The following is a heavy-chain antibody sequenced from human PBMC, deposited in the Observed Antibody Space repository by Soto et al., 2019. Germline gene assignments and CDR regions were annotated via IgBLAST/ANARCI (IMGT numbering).Heavy chain of an antibody. V-gene: IGHV1-8*02. D-gene: IGHD3-3*01. Sequence: GASVKVSCKASGYTFTSYGISWVRQATGQGLEWMGWMNPNSGNTGYAQKFQGRVTMTRNTSISTAYMELSSLRSEDTAVYYCARVARSDFWSGYYPDDYWGQGTLVTVSS. CDR3: ARVARSDFWSGYYPDDY. J-gene: IGHJ4*02. CDR1: GYTFTSYG. CDR2: MNPNSGNT.